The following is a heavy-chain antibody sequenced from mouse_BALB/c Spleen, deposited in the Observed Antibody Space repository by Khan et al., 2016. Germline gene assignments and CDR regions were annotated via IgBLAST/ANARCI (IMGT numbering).Heavy chain of an antibody. Sequence: QVQLQQSGPSLVQPSQSLSINCIVSGFSLTTYAVHWVRQSPGKGLEWLGVIWGGGTPDYNAAFMSRLSITKDKSKSQVFFKMNSLQSDDTAIYYCAKVDYFDSDCAWFAYWGQGSLVTVST. D-gene: IGHD2-4*01. CDR1: GFSLTTYA. CDR2: IWGGGTP. J-gene: IGHJ3*01. CDR3: AKVDYFDSDCAWFAY. V-gene: IGHV2-5-1*01.